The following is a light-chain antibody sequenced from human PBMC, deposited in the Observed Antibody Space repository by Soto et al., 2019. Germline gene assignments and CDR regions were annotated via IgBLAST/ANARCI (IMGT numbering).Light chain of an antibody. Sequence: QSVLTQPASVSGSPGQSITISCTGTSSDVGGYDYVSWYQQYPGKAPKLLLSSASKRPSGVPDRFSGSKSGNTASLTISGLQAEDEADYYCCSYAGSYTYVFGTGTKV. J-gene: IGLJ1*01. V-gene: IGLV2-11*01. CDR3: CSYAGSYTYV. CDR1: SSDVGGYDY. CDR2: SAS.